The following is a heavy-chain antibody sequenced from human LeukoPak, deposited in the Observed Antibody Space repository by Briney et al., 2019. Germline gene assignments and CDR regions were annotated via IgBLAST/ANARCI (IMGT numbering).Heavy chain of an antibody. CDR2: IFPRDSDV. V-gene: IGHV5-51*01. CDR1: GYKFPDYW. J-gene: IGHJ4*02. D-gene: IGHD3-10*01. Sequence: GESLKISCKVSGYKFPDYWIGWVRQMPGKGLEWLGVIFPRDSDVRYTSPFEGQVTISADESISTAYLQWSSLKASDTAMYYCAREMFGSGDVWGQGTPVTVSS. CDR3: AREMFGSGDV.